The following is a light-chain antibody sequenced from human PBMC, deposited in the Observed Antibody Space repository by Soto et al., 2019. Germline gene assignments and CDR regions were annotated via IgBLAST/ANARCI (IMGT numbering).Light chain of an antibody. CDR2: AAS. Sequence: DIQMTQSPSSLSASVGDRVTITCRASQSLTKCLNWYQQKPGKAPKLLIYAASSLQSVVPSRFTGSGSVTDFTLTISSLQPEDYATYYCQQSYSFPYTFGEGTKVEIK. V-gene: IGKV1-39*01. CDR1: QSLTKC. J-gene: IGKJ2*01. CDR3: QQSYSFPYT.